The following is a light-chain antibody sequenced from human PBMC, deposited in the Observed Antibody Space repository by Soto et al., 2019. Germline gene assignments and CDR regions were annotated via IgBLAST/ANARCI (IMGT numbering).Light chain of an antibody. V-gene: IGKV3-15*01. J-gene: IGKJ5*01. CDR2: GAS. CDR3: QQYNNWPLA. CDR1: QSVSSY. Sequence: EIVLTQSPATLSLSPGERATLSCRASQSVSSYLAWYQQKPGQAPRLLIYGASTRATDIPARFSGSGSGTEFTLTISSLQSEDFAVYFCQQYNNWPLAFGQGTRLEIK.